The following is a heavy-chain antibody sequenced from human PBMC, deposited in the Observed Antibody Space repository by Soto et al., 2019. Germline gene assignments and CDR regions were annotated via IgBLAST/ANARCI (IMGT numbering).Heavy chain of an antibody. D-gene: IGHD7-27*01. V-gene: IGHV3-30*18. J-gene: IGHJ6*02. Sequence: PGGSLRLSCAASGFTFSSYGMHWVRQAPGKGLEWVAVISYDGSNKYYADSVKGRFTISRDNSKNTLYLQMNSLRAEDTAVYYCAKAGGKKLGWLDYYYYGMDVWGQGTTVTVSS. CDR1: GFTFSSYG. CDR3: AKAGGKKLGWLDYYYYGMDV. CDR2: ISYDGSNK.